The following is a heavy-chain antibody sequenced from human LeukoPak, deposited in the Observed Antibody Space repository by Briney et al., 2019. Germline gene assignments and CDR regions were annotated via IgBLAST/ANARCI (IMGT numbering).Heavy chain of an antibody. CDR1: GYTFTSYG. Sequence: ASVKVSCKASGYTFTSYGISWVRQAPGQGLEWMGWISAYNGNTNYAQKLQGRVTMTTDTSTSTAYMELRSLRSDDTAVYYCARDRRKSRGATTWDAFDIWGQGTMVTVSS. D-gene: IGHD1-26*01. J-gene: IGHJ3*02. CDR2: ISAYNGNT. V-gene: IGHV1-18*01. CDR3: ARDRRKSRGATTWDAFDI.